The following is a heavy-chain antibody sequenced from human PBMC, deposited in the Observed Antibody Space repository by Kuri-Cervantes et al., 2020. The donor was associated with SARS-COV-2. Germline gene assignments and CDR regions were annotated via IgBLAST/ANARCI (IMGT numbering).Heavy chain of an antibody. CDR2: ISGSGGST. Sequence: GESLKISCAASGFTFSSYAMSWVRQAPGKGLEWVSAISGSGGSTYYADSVKGRFTISRDNSKNTLYLQMSSLRSEDTAVYYCAGSATGEGDYWGQGTLVTVSS. J-gene: IGHJ4*02. V-gene: IGHV3-23*01. D-gene: IGHD7-27*01. CDR3: AGSATGEGDY. CDR1: GFTFSSYA.